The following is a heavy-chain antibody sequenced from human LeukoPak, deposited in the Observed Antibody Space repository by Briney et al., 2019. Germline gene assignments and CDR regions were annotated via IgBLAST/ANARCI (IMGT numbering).Heavy chain of an antibody. CDR1: GGSISSYY. J-gene: IGHJ6*03. D-gene: IGHD2-2*01. CDR2: IYYSGST. CDR3: ARVVPVVRYYYYYYMDV. Sequence: PSETLSLTCTVSGGSISSYYWSWIRQPPGKGLERIGYIYYSGSTNYNPSLKSRVTISVDTSKNQFSLKLSSVTAADTAVYYCARVVPVVRYYYYYYMDVWGKGTTVTVSS. V-gene: IGHV4-59*01.